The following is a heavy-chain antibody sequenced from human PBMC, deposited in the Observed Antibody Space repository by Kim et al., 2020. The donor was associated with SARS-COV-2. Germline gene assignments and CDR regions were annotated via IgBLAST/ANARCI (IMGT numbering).Heavy chain of an antibody. J-gene: IGHJ4*02. Sequence: ASVKVSCKASGYTFTGYYIHWVRQAPGQGLEWMGWINPNSGGTNYAQKFQGRVTMTRDTSISTVYMELSRLRSDDTAVYFCARDLRMASIYTFGYWGQGTLVTVSS. CDR2: INPNSGGT. CDR3: ARDLRMASIYTFGY. V-gene: IGHV1-2*02. CDR1: GYTFTGYY. D-gene: IGHD5-12*01.